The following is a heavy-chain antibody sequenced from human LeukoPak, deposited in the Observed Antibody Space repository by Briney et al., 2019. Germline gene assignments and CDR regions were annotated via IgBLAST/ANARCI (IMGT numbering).Heavy chain of an antibody. CDR2: ISSSSSYT. D-gene: IGHD3-10*01. Sequence: GGSLRLSCAASGFTFSDYYMSWIRQAPGKGLEWVSYISSSSSYTNYADSVKGRFTISSDNAKNSLYLQMNSLRAEDTAVYYCASGYYGSGSYYPFDYWGQGTLVTVSS. CDR3: ASGYYGSGSYYPFDY. J-gene: IGHJ4*02. CDR1: GFTFSDYY. V-gene: IGHV3-11*06.